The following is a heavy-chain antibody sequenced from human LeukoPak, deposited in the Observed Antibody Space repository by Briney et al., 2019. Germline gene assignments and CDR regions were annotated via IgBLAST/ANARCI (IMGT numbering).Heavy chain of an antibody. CDR1: GYTFTGYY. CDR3: ARVSVVATISPHYFDY. V-gene: IGHV1-2*02. CDR2: INPNSGGT. Sequence: GASVKVSCKASGYTFTGYYMHWVRQAPGQGLEWMGWINPNSGGTNYAQKFQGRVTMTRDTSISTAYMELSRLRSDDTAVYYCARVSVVATISPHYFDYWGQGTLVTVSS. J-gene: IGHJ4*02. D-gene: IGHD5-12*01.